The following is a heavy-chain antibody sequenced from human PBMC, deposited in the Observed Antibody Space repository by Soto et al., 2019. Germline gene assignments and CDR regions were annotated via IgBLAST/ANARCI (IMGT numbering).Heavy chain of an antibody. CDR2: IYNNETF. J-gene: IGHJ4*02. V-gene: IGHV4-61*01. Sequence: SETLSLTCSVSGASVISGSFYWICIRQPPGNGLELIGFIYNNETFNYNPSLKSRVTLSVDTSKHQFSLKLSSVTAADTAVYYCARVPLRYSSSHNFDSWGQGALVTVSS. CDR1: GASVISGSFY. CDR3: ARVPLRYSSSHNFDS. D-gene: IGHD6-19*01.